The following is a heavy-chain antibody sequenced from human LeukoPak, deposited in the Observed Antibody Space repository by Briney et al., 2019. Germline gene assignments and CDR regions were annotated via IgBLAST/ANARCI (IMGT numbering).Heavy chain of an antibody. D-gene: IGHD3-10*01. Sequence: GGSLRLSCAASGFTLSTSWMHWVRQTPGKGLVWVSRINIDGSTTTYADSVKGRFTISRDNAKNALYLQMNGLRAEDTAVYYCASNVFASGSVWGQGTLVTVSS. CDR2: INIDGSTT. V-gene: IGHV3-74*01. J-gene: IGHJ1*01. CDR1: GFTLSTSW. CDR3: ASNVFASGSV.